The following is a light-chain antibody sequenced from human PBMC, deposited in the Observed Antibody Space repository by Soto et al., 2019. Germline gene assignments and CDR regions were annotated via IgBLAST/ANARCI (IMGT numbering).Light chain of an antibody. CDR3: QQYYSYLFT. CDR2: AAS. V-gene: IGKV1-8*01. J-gene: IGKJ3*01. Sequence: AIRMTQSPSSLSASTGDRVTITCRASQGISSYLAWYQQKPGKAPKLLIYAASTLQSGVPSRFSGSGSGTDFTLTISCLQSEDFATYYWQQYYSYLFTFGPGTKVDIK. CDR1: QGISSY.